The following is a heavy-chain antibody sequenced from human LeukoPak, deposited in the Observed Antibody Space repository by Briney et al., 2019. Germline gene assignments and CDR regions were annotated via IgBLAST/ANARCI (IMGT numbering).Heavy chain of an antibody. CDR3: VRGHSSGYYSFGFDY. CDR1: GFTFSSYW. D-gene: IGHD3-22*01. CDR2: IKQDGSEK. Sequence: PGGSLRLSCAASGFTFSSYWMSWVRQAPGKGLEWVANIKQDGSEKYYVDSVKGRFTISRDNAKNSLYLQMNSLRAEDTAVYYCVRGHSSGYYSFGFDYWGQGTLVTVSS. J-gene: IGHJ4*02. V-gene: IGHV3-7*01.